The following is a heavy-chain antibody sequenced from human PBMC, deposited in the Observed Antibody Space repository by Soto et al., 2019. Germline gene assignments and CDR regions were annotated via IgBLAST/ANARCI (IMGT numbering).Heavy chain of an antibody. J-gene: IGHJ4*02. CDR2: IIPVVGTT. V-gene: IGHV1-69*06. D-gene: IGHD2-8*01. Sequence: QVQLVQSGAEVKKPGSSVKVSCKASGDTFTTNSLNWVRQAPGQGLEWMGGIIPVVGTTKYAQKYQDRVTITGDKSTNTAYMELSSLTSDDTAVYYCARGLLYATTYLDYWGQGTPVTVSS. CDR1: GDTFTTNS. CDR3: ARGLLYATTYLDY.